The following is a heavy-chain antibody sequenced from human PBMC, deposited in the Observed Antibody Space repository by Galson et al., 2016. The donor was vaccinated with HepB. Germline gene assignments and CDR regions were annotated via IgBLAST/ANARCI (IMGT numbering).Heavy chain of an antibody. D-gene: IGHD3-10*01. CDR3: AREGLLGPGSLPAFDY. J-gene: IGHJ4*02. Sequence: ETLSLTCTVSGDSIGTYYWSWIRQPPGRGLEWIGFIYYRGNTNSNPSLKSRATISVDTSKNQFSLKLTSVTVADTAVYYCAREGLLGPGSLPAFDYWGQGALVTVSS. CDR1: GDSIGTYY. V-gene: IGHV4-59*12. CDR2: IYYRGNT.